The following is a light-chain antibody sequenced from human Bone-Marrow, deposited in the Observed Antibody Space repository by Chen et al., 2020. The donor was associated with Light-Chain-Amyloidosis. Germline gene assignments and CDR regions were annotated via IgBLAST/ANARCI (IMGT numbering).Light chain of an antibody. CDR2: RDT. Sequence: SYELTLPPSVSVSPGQTAKITCSGDDLPTKYAYWYQQKPGQAPVLVIHRDTERPSGISERFSGSSSGTTATLTISGVQAEDEDDYHCQSADSSGTYEVIFGGGTKLTVL. CDR1: DLPTKY. J-gene: IGLJ2*01. CDR3: QSADSSGTYEVI. V-gene: IGLV3-25*03.